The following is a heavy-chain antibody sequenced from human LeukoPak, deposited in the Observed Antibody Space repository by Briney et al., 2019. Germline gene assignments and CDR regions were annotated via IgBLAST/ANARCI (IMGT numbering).Heavy chain of an antibody. CDR3: ATGHITIFGFDP. Sequence: GGSLRLSCAASGFTFSSHAMSWVRQAPGKGLEWVSAIGDDVVSTYYAESVKGRFTISRDNSKNTLYLQMNSLRAEDTAVYYCATGHITIFGFDPWGQGTLVTVSS. D-gene: IGHD3-3*01. CDR1: GFTFSSHA. J-gene: IGHJ5*02. V-gene: IGHV3-23*01. CDR2: IGDDVVST.